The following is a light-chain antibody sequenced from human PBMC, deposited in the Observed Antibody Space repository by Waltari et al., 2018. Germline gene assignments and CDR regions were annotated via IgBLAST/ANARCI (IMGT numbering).Light chain of an antibody. CDR3: HSRETFSTRL. J-gene: IGLJ2*01. V-gene: IGLV3-19*01. CDR2: GPD. CDR1: RLRRYY. Sequence: SSDLTQDPSLSVALGQTVRITCQGDRLRRYYASWYQQRPGQAPILVLYGPDNRPSGIPDRFSGSTSGNTASLTITGAQAEDEAGYYCHSRETFSTRLFGGGTRLTV.